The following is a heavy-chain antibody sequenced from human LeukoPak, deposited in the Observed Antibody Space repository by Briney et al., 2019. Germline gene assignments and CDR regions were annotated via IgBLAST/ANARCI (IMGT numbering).Heavy chain of an antibody. CDR3: ARQPQYYDILTGGYYHNGMDV. CDR1: GGSISSYY. V-gene: IGHV4-59*08. Sequence: KASETLSLTCTVSGGSISSYYWSWIRQPPGKGLEWIGYISYSGSTYYNPSLKSRVTISVDTSKNQFSLKLSSVTAADTAVYYCARQPQYYDILTGGYYHNGMDVWGQGTTVTVSS. CDR2: ISYSGST. J-gene: IGHJ6*02. D-gene: IGHD3-9*01.